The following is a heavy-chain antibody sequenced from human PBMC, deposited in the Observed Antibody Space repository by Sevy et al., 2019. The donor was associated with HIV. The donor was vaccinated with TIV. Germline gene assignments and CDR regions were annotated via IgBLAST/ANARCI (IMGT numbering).Heavy chain of an antibody. D-gene: IGHD4-17*01. CDR2: ISYDGSDK. J-gene: IGHJ6*02. CDR3: ARPRANYVDHYFFYAMDV. Sequence: GGSLRLSCAASGFAFSNYYAMHWVRQAPGKGLEWVALISYDGSDKYYADSVKGRFTISRDNFKNTLYLQMNSLTTEDTAVYYCARPRANYVDHYFFYAMDVWGQGTTVNVSS. CDR1: GFAFSNYYA. V-gene: IGHV3-30-3*01.